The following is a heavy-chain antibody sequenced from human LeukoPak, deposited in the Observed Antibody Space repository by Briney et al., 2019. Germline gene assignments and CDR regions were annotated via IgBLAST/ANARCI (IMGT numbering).Heavy chain of an antibody. J-gene: IGHJ4*02. CDR1: GFTFNSNA. Sequence: PGGSLRLSCAASGFTFNSNAMSWVRQAPGKGLEWVSAIRGSGGGTYYADSVKGRFTISRDNSKNTLYLQMNSLRAEDTAVYYCAKVRSDYYDILTGNYNPLFDYWGQGTLVTVSS. D-gene: IGHD3-9*01. V-gene: IGHV3-23*01. CDR3: AKVRSDYYDILTGNYNPLFDY. CDR2: IRGSGGGT.